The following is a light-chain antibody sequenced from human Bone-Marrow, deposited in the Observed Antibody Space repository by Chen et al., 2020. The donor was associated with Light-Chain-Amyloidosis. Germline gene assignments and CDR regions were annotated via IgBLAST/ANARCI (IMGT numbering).Light chain of an antibody. CDR1: QSVGTN. V-gene: IGKV3-11*01. CDR3: QQRSNWPPSLT. Sequence: EIVLTQSPATLSLSPGERATLSCRASQSVGTNLAWYQQKPGQAPRLLIYAVSDRATGIPARFRGSGSGTDFTLTSSSLAPADFAVYYCQQRSNWPPSLTFGQGTRLDIK. CDR2: AVS. J-gene: IGKJ5*01.